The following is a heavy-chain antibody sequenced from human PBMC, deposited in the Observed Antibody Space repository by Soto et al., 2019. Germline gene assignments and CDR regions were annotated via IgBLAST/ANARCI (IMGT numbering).Heavy chain of an antibody. V-gene: IGHV4-39*01. D-gene: IGHD5-12*01. CDR3: ASFNSFFLRREGYHRNVLYS. CDR1: GGSISSSSYY. CDR2: IYYSGST. J-gene: IGHJ3*01. Sequence: SETLSLTCTVSGGSISSSSYYWGWIRQPPGKGLEWIGSIYYSGSTYYNPSLKSRVTISVDTSKNQFSLKLSSVTAADTAVYYCASFNSFFLRREGYHRNVLYSWGQGSSVTVSS.